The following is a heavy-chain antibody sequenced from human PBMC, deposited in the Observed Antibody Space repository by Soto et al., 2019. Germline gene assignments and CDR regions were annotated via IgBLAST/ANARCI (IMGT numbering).Heavy chain of an antibody. CDR2: INAGKGNT. V-gene: IGHV1-3*01. CDR1: GYTFTSYA. J-gene: IGHJ4*02. CDR3: ASEVPFYYGSGSVDY. Sequence: QVQLVQSGTEVKKPGASVKVSCKASGYTFTSYAMHWVRQAPGQRLEWMGWINAGKGNTKYSQKFQGRVTITRDTSASTAYMELSSLRSEDTAVYYCASEVPFYYGSGSVDYWGQGTLVTVSS. D-gene: IGHD3-10*01.